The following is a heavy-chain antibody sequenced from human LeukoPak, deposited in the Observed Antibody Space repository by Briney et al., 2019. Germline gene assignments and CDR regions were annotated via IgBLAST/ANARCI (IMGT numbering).Heavy chain of an antibody. CDR1: GFTFSSYR. D-gene: IGHD2-15*01. J-gene: IGHJ3*02. Sequence: GGSLRLSCAASGFTFSSYRMHWVRQAPGKGLVWVSRINSDGSSTIYADSVKGRFTISRDNAKNTLYLQMNSLRDEDTAVYYCARVVVAANPDAFDIWGQGTMVTVSS. CDR2: INSDGSST. CDR3: ARVVVAANPDAFDI. V-gene: IGHV3-74*01.